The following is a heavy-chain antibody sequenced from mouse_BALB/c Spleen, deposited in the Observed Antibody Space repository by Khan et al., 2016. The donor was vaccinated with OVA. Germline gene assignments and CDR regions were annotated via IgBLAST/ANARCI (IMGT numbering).Heavy chain of an antibody. CDR1: GYTFSSYT. D-gene: IGHD2-14*01. CDR2: INPNNGYT. CDR3: VRDGDYYRNDGWFAY. Sequence: VQLQQSGAELARPGASVKMSCKTSGYTFSSYTIHWIKLRPGQGLEWIGYINPNNGYTNYNQKFKDKATLTADKSSTTVYMQLSSLTSDDSAMYNGVRDGDYYRNDGWFAYWGQGTLVTVSA. V-gene: IGHV1-4*01. J-gene: IGHJ3*01.